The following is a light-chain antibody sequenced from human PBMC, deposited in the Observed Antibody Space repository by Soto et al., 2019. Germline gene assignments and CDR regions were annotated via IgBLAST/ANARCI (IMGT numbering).Light chain of an antibody. CDR3: QQYYSYSEA. CDR1: QSISTK. V-gene: IGKV1-5*01. J-gene: IGKJ1*01. CDR2: AAS. Sequence: DIQMTQSPSTLPASVGDRVTLTCRANQSISTKLAWYQQKPGKAPNLLIYAASSLQSGVPSRFSGSGSGTDFTLTISSLQPDDFATYYCQQYYSYSEAFGQGTKVDIK.